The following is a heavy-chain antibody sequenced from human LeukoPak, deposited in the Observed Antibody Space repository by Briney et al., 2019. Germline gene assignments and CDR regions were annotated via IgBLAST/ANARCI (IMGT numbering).Heavy chain of an antibody. CDR3: ARLSTQPLDY. D-gene: IGHD1-14*01. V-gene: IGHV5-51*01. Sequence: GASLQISCKGSGSFFTSYWIGWGRQLPGKGLEWMGIIYPGDSDTKYSPSFQGQATISADNSISTAYLQWSSLKASDTAMYYCARLSTQPLDYWGQGTLVTVSS. J-gene: IGHJ4*02. CDR1: GSFFTSYW. CDR2: IYPGDSDT.